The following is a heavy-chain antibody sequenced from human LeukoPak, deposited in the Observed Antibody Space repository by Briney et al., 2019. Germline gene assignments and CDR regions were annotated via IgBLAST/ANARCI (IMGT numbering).Heavy chain of an antibody. V-gene: IGHV3-30-3*01. Sequence: GGSLRLSCAASGFTFSSYAMHWVRQAPGKGLEWVAVISYDGSNKYYADSVKSRFTISRDNSKNTLYLQMNSLRAEDTVVYYCARDRGTYGGYIIDYWGQGTLVTVSS. J-gene: IGHJ4*02. D-gene: IGHD4-23*01. CDR3: ARDRGTYGGYIIDY. CDR2: ISYDGSNK. CDR1: GFTFSSYA.